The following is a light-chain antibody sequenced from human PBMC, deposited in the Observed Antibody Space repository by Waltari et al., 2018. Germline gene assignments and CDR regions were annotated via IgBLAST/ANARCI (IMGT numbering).Light chain of an antibody. CDR1: QNVYYRSNNRNY. V-gene: IGKV4-1*01. Sequence: DIVMTQSPDSLAVSPGETATINCKSSQNVYYRSNNRNYLAWYQQKPGQPPKLDLYWASVRDFGVPDRFSGSGSGTDFTLTISSLQAEDVAIYYCQQYYSSPVTFGGGTKVEIK. J-gene: IGKJ4*01. CDR2: WAS. CDR3: QQYYSSPVT.